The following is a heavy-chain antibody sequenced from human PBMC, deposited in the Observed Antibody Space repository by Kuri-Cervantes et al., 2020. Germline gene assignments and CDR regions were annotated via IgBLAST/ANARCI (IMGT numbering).Heavy chain of an antibody. CDR2: INPNSGGT. V-gene: IGHV1-2*02. Sequence: ASVKVSCKASGYTFTGYYMHWVRQAPGQGLEWMGWINPNSGGTNYAQKFQGRVTMTRDTSISTAYMELSRLRSGDTAVYYCAKSTGRVDWFDPWGQGTLVTVSS. D-gene: IGHD1-1*01. J-gene: IGHJ5*02. CDR1: GYTFTGYY. CDR3: AKSTGRVDWFDP.